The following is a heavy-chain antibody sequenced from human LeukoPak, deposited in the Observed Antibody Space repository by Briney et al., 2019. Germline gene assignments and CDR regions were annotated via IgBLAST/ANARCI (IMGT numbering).Heavy chain of an antibody. CDR3: TKETLGGGSTFDD. D-gene: IGHD3-16*01. CDR1: GFTFSTYG. J-gene: IGHJ4*02. Sequence: PGGSLRLSCATSGFTFSTYGIHWARQAPGKGLEWVTFIRSDGRQTYYANSVRGRFTVSRDASKNMLYLQMNSLRTEDTALYYCTKETLGGGSTFDDWGQGTLVIVSS. CDR2: IRSDGRQT. V-gene: IGHV3-30*02.